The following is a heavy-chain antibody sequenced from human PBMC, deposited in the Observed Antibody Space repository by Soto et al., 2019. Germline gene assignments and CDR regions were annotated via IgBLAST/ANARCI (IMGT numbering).Heavy chain of an antibody. Sequence: SETLSLTCTVSVGSISSNYWTWIRQPPGKGLEWIGYVYNSGSTNYNPSLKSRVTISEDTSKSQFSLKVNSMTAADTAVYYCARYRREAVAGYTLDNWGQGILVTVS. CDR2: VYNSGST. CDR3: ARYRREAVAGYTLDN. CDR1: VGSISSNY. V-gene: IGHV4-59*01. J-gene: IGHJ4*02. D-gene: IGHD6-13*01.